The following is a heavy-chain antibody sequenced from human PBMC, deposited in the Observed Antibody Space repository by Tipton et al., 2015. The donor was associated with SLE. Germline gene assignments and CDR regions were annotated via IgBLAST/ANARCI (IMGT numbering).Heavy chain of an antibody. V-gene: IGHV3-66*02. CDR1: GFTVSSNY. CDR2: IYSGGST. Sequence: SLRLSCAASGFTVSSNYVSWVRQAPGKGLEWVSVIYSGGSTYYADSVKGRFTISRDNSKNTLYLQMNSLRAEDTAVYYCAARGYSGYGFFDYWGQGTLVTVSS. CDR3: AARGYSGYGFFDY. D-gene: IGHD5-12*01. J-gene: IGHJ4*02.